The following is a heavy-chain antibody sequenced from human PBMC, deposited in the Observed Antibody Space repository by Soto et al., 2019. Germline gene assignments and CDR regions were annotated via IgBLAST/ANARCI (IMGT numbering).Heavy chain of an antibody. V-gene: IGHV3-15*01. Sequence: PGGSLRLSCAASGFTFRNAWMSWVRQAPGKGLEWVGRIKSETDGGTIDYAAPVKGRFTISREDSKNTLYMQMNSLKTEDTAVYYCTTGGAQYSGTWWPAEYFQDWGQGTLVTVSS. CDR1: GFTFRNAW. D-gene: IGHD6-6*01. J-gene: IGHJ1*01. CDR3: TTGGAQYSGTWWPAEYFQD. CDR2: IKSETDGGTI.